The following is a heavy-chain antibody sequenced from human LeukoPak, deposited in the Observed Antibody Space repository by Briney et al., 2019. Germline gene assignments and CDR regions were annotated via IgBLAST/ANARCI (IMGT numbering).Heavy chain of an antibody. CDR3: AREGFPYDGSGAYDY. J-gene: IGHJ4*02. CDR1: GYTFTSYG. D-gene: IGHD3-22*01. V-gene: IGHV1-18*01. Sequence: GASVTVSCTASGYTFTSYGISWVRQAPGQGLEWMGWISAYNGNTNYAQKLQGRVTMTTDTSTSTAYTELRSLRSDDTAVYYCAREGFPYDGSGAYDYWGLGTLAAVSS. CDR2: ISAYNGNT.